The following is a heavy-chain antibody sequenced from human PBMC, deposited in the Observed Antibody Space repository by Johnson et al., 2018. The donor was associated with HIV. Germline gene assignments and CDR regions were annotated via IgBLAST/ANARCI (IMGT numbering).Heavy chain of an antibody. J-gene: IGHJ3*02. CDR3: AKADTLAGDAFDI. V-gene: IGHV3-30-3*01. CDR2: ISYDGSNK. D-gene: IGHD2-2*02. Sequence: QVQLVESGGGVVQPGGSLRLSCAASEFIFSSYSMHWVRQAPGKGLEWVAVISYDGSNKYYADSVKGRFTISRHNSKNTLYLQMNSLRVEDTAMYYCAKADTLAGDAFDIWGQGTMVTVSS. CDR1: EFIFSSYS.